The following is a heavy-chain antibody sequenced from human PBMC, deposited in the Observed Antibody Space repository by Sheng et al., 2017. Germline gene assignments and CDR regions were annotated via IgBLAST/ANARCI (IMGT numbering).Heavy chain of an antibody. V-gene: IGHV4-34*01. CDR2: INHSGST. CDR1: GGSFSGYY. D-gene: IGHD3-10*01. Sequence: QVQLQQWGAGLLKPSETLSLTCAVYGGSFSGYYWSWIRQPPGKGLEWIGEINHSGSTNYNPSLKSRVTISVDTSKNQFSLKLSSVTAADTAVYYCARGGRGGGYNWFDPWGQGTLVTVSS. J-gene: IGHJ5*02. CDR3: ARGGRGGGYNWFDP.